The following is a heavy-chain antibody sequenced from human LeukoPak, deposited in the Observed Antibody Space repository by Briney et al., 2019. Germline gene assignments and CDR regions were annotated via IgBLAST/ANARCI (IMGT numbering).Heavy chain of an antibody. D-gene: IGHD6-19*01. CDR1: GFTFSSYW. V-gene: IGHV3-7*01. CDR2: IKQDGSEK. J-gene: IGHJ5*02. CDR3: ARGAVAGTSGWFDP. Sequence: QSGGSLRLSCAASGFTFSSYWMSWVRQAPGKGLEWVANIKQDGSEKYYVDSVKGRFTISRDNAKNSLYLQMNSLRAEDTAVYYCARGAVAGTSGWFDPWGQGTLVTVSS.